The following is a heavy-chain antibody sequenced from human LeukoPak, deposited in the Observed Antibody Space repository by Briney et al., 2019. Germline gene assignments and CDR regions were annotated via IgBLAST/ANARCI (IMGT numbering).Heavy chain of an antibody. CDR1: GASINSGSYY. CDR2: IYTSGST. J-gene: IGHJ5*02. V-gene: IGHV4-61*02. CDR3: ARVSTGFDP. Sequence: SETLSLTCTVSGASINSGSYYWTWIRQPAGKGLEWIGRIYTSGSTNYNPSLKSRVTISVDTSKNQFSLKLSSVTAADTAVYYCARVSTGFDPWGQGTLVTVSS.